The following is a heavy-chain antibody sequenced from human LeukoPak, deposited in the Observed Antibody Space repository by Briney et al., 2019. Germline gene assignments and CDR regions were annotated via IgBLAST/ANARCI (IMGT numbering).Heavy chain of an antibody. CDR2: IHGSNE. J-gene: IGHJ5*02. Sequence: AGGSLRLSCAASGFTFSRNGMHWVRQAPGKGLEWVAFIHGSNEYYADSVKGRFTISRDNSKSTLYLQLNILKTEDTALYYCAKGISGYDSSASWGQGTLVTVSS. D-gene: IGHD3-22*01. V-gene: IGHV3-30*02. CDR3: AKGISGYDSSAS. CDR1: GFTFSRNG.